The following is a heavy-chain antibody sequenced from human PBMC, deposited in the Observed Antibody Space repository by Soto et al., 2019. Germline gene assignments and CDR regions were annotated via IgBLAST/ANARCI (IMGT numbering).Heavy chain of an antibody. D-gene: IGHD3-9*01. CDR1: GGSISSYY. V-gene: IGHV4-59*01. J-gene: IGHJ4*02. CDR2: IYYSGST. Sequence: PETLSLTCTVSGGSISSYYWSWIRQPPGKGLEWIGYIYYSGSTNYNPSLKSRVTISVDTSKNQFSLKLSSVTAADTAVYYCARVSLAYDILTGYRSVFDYWGQGTLVTVSS. CDR3: ARVSLAYDILTGYRSVFDY.